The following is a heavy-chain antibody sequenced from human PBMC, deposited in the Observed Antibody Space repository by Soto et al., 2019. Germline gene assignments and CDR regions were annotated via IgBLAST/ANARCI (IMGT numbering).Heavy chain of an antibody. Sequence: QVQLVESGGGVVQPGRSLRLSCAASGFTFSSYGMHWVRQAPGKGLEWVAVIWYDGSNKYYADSVKGRFTISRDNSKNTLYLQMNSLRAEDTAVYYCARVYYGTDAFDIWGQGTMVTVSS. V-gene: IGHV3-33*01. J-gene: IGHJ3*02. CDR3: ARVYYGTDAFDI. CDR2: IWYDGSNK. D-gene: IGHD3-10*01. CDR1: GFTFSSYG.